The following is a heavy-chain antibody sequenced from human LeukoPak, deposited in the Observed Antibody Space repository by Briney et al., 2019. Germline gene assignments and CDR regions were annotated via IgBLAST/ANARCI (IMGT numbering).Heavy chain of an antibody. Sequence: PGGSLRLSCAASGFTFSSYSMNWVRQAPGKGLEWVSYISSGSSTIYYADSVKGRFTISSDNAKNSLYLQMNSLRDEDTAVYFCARDKVAVTGDYYFDYWGQGTLVTVSS. CDR2: ISSGSSTI. D-gene: IGHD4-17*01. V-gene: IGHV3-48*02. CDR3: ARDKVAVTGDYYFDY. J-gene: IGHJ4*02. CDR1: GFTFSSYS.